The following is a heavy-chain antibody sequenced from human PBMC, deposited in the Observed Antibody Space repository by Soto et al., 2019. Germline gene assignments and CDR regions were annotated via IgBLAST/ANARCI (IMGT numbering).Heavy chain of an antibody. CDR3: ASGGGYNYYYSGMDV. D-gene: IGHD1-26*01. CDR1: GGTFGSYA. J-gene: IGHJ6*02. Sequence: SVKVYCKASGGTFGSYAISWVRQAPGQVLEWMGGIIPIFGTANYAQKFQGRVTITADKSTSTAYMELSSLRSEDTAVYYCASGGGYNYYYSGMDVWGQGTTVTVSS. V-gene: IGHV1-69*06. CDR2: IIPIFGTA.